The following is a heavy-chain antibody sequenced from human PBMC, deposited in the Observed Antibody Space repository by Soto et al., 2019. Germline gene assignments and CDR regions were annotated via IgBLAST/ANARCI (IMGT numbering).Heavy chain of an antibody. CDR3: ARGKEVPIPGGMDV. J-gene: IGHJ6*02. Sequence: SQTLSLTGAISGDSVSSNSAAWNWIRQSPSRGLEWLGRTYYRSKWYNDYAVSVKSRITINPDTSKNQFSLQLNSVTPEDTAVYYCARGKEVPIPGGMDVWGQGTTVTSP. CDR2: TYYRSKWYN. D-gene: IGHD2-21*01. V-gene: IGHV6-1*01. CDR1: GDSVSSNSAA.